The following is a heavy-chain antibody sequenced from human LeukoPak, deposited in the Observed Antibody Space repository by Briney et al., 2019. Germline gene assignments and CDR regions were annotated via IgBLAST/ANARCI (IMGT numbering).Heavy chain of an antibody. CDR3: AKGENWNHEDYFDY. V-gene: IGHV3-9*01. Sequence: PGGSLRLSCAASGFTFDDYAMHWVRQAPGKGLEWVSGISWNSGSIGYADSVKGRFTISRDNAKNSLYLQMNSLRAEDTALYYCAKGENWNHEDYFDYWGQGTLVTVSS. J-gene: IGHJ4*02. D-gene: IGHD1-14*01. CDR2: ISWNSGSI. CDR1: GFTFDDYA.